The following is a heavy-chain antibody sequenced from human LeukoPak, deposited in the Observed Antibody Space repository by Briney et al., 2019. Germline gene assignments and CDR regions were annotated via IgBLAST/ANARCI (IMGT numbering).Heavy chain of an antibody. CDR2: ISGSGGST. CDR3: AKEVKDTGYYHLDN. D-gene: IGHD3-3*01. V-gene: IGHV3-23*01. CDR1: GFTFRNYT. J-gene: IGHJ4*02. Sequence: GGSLRRSCAASGFTFRNYTMTWVRQAPGKGLEWVSAISGSGGSTYYADSVKGRFTISRDNSKNTLYLQMNRLRDEDTALFYCAKEVKDTGYYHLDNWGQGTLVTVSS.